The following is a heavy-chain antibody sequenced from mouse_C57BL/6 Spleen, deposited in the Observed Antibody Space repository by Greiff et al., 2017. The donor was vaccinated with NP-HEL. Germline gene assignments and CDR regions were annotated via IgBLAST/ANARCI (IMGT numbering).Heavy chain of an antibody. CDR3: AREGDDYDGGFAY. CDR2: ISDGGSYT. V-gene: IGHV5-4*01. D-gene: IGHD2-4*01. Sequence: EVKLVESGGGLVKPGGSLKLSCAASGFTFSSYAMSWVRQTPEKRLEWVATISDGGSYTYYPDNVKGRFTISRDNAKNNLYLQMSHLKSEDTAMYYCAREGDDYDGGFAYWGQGTLVTVSA. J-gene: IGHJ3*01. CDR1: GFTFSSYA.